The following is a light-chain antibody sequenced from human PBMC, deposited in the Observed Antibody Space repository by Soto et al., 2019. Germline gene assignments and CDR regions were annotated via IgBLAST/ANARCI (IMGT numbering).Light chain of an antibody. Sequence: QSALTQPASVSGSPGQSITISCTGTSSDVGAYNYVSLYQQHPGKAPKLMIYEVSNLPSGVSNRFSGSKSCNTVSLTIAGLQAEDEADYYGSSYTSSSTPYVFGTGTKLTVL. CDR3: SSYTSSSTPYV. CDR2: EVS. J-gene: IGLJ1*01. V-gene: IGLV2-14*01. CDR1: SSDVGAYNY.